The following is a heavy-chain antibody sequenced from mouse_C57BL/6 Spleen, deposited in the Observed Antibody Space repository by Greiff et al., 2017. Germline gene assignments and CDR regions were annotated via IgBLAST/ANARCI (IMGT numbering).Heavy chain of an antibody. Sequence: VQRLESGAELARPGASVKLSCKASGYTFTSYGISWVKQRTGQGLEWIGEIYPRSGNTYYTAKFKGTATLTADKSSSTAYLELRSLTSEESAVDFCAGPIYYGNYGYFDYWGKGTTLTVSS. CDR3: AGPIYYGNYGYFDY. CDR2: IYPRSGNT. V-gene: IGHV1-81*01. J-gene: IGHJ2*01. D-gene: IGHD2-1*01. CDR1: GYTFTSYG.